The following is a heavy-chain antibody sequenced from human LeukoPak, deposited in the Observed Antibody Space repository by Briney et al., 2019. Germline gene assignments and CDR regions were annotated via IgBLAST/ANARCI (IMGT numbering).Heavy chain of an antibody. CDR3: AREGGFYRPLDY. D-gene: IGHD3-3*01. CDR1: GGSISSTNW. Sequence: SETLSLTCGVSGGSISSTNWWSWVRQPPGKGLEWIGEVHLDGRTNYNPSLKSRLIMSVDLPENHISLKLTSVTAADTAVYYCAREGGFYRPLDYSGQGTLVTVSS. V-gene: IGHV4-4*02. CDR2: VHLDGRT. J-gene: IGHJ4*02.